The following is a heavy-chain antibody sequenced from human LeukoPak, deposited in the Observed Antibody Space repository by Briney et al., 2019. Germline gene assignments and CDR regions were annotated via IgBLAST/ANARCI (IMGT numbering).Heavy chain of an antibody. CDR1: GYTFTGYY. CDR2: INPNSGGT. J-gene: IGHJ5*02. CDR3: ARGELVGLGATSAGWFDP. D-gene: IGHD1-26*01. V-gene: IGHV1-2*06. Sequence: ASVKVSCKASGYTFTGYYMHWVRQAPGQGLEWMGRINPNSGGTNSAQKFQGRVTMTRDTSISTAYMELSRLTSDDTAVYYCARGELVGLGATSAGWFDPWGQGTLVTVSS.